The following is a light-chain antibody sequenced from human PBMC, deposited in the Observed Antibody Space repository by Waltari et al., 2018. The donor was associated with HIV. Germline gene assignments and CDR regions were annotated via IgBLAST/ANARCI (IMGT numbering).Light chain of an antibody. CDR2: DVD. J-gene: IGLJ2*01. V-gene: IGLV2-14*03. Sequence: SAVTQPASVSGLPGQSVTISCTGGDSDFGLYNYLFWYQQPPGNVPRLILFDVDRRAPCISDRCSGSKSGPTASLNISGLRAEDEADYYCASFTGDDTVLFGGGTKVTVL. CDR3: ASFTGDDTVL. CDR1: DSDFGLYNY.